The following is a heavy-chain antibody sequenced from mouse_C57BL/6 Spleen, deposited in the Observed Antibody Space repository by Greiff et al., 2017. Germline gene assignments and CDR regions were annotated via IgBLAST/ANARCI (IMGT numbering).Heavy chain of an antibody. CDR3: ARAYDGAMDY. D-gene: IGHD2-12*01. CDR2: INYDGSST. CDR1: GFTFSDYY. J-gene: IGHJ4*01. Sequence: EVQLQESEGGLVQPGSSMKLSCTASGFTFSDYYMAWVRQVPEKGLEWVANINYDGSSTYYLDSLKSRFIISRDNAKNILYLQMSSLKSEDTATYYCARAYDGAMDYWGQGTSVTVSS. V-gene: IGHV5-16*01.